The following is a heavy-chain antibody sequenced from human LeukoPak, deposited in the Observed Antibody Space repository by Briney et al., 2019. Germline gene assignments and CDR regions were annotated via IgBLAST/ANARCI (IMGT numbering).Heavy chain of an antibody. CDR2: ICSSGST. CDR3: ARGGKATVVTL. CDR1: GGSISSYY. Sequence: SETLSLTCTVSGGSISSYYWSWIRQPAGKGLEWIGRICSSGSTNYNPSLKSRVTMSVDTSKNQFSLELNSVTAADTAVYYCARGGKATVVTLWGQGTLVTVSS. J-gene: IGHJ4*02. V-gene: IGHV4-4*07. D-gene: IGHD4-23*01.